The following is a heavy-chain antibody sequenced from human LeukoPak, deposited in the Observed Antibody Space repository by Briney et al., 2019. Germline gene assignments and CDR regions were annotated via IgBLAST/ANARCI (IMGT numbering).Heavy chain of an antibody. CDR1: GFTFSSYA. V-gene: IGHV3-23*01. D-gene: IGHD1-26*01. CDR3: AKDFYRSYSGWFDP. CDR2: ISGSGGST. J-gene: IGHJ5*02. Sequence: GGSLRLSCAASGFTFSSYAMSWVRQAPGKGLEWVSAISGSGGSTYYADSVKGRFTISRDNSKSTLYLQMNSLRAEDTAVYYCAKDFYRSYSGWFDPWGQGTLVTVSS.